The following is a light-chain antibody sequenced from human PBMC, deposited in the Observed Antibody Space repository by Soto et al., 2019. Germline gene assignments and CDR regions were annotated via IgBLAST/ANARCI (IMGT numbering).Light chain of an antibody. J-gene: IGKJ5*01. V-gene: IGKV3-20*01. Sequence: EMVLTQYPGTLSLSPGERATLSCRASQSVSSTYLAWYQQKPGQAPRLLIYGPSSRATGIPDRFSGSVSGTDFTHTISRLEPEDFAVYYCQQYGTSPPITFGQGTRVET. CDR3: QQYGTSPPIT. CDR1: QSVSSTY. CDR2: GPS.